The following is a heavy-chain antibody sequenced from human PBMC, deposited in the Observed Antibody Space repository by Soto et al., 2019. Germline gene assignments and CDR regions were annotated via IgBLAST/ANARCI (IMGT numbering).Heavy chain of an antibody. D-gene: IGHD3-3*01. J-gene: IGHJ6*04. CDR3: ARRRYDFWSGNQEMDV. V-gene: IGHV5-51*01. Sequence: GESLKISCKGSGYSFTSYWIGWVRQMPGKGLEWMGIIYPGDSDTRYSPSFQGQVTISADKSISTAYLQWSSLKASDTAMYYCARRRYDFWSGNQEMDVWGKGTTVTVSS. CDR1: GYSFTSYW. CDR2: IYPGDSDT.